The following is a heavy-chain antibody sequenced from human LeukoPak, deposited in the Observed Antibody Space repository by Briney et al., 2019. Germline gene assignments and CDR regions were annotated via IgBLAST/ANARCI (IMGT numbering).Heavy chain of an antibody. Sequence: SETLSLTCTVSGGSISSHNWSWIRQPPGKGLEWIGYIYHSGSTNYSPSLKSRVTTSGDTSKNQFSLTLSSVTVADTAVYYCARDSGYDSRGFYYGGFDPWGQGILVTVSS. CDR3: ARDSGYDSRGFYYGGFDP. J-gene: IGHJ5*02. CDR2: IYHSGST. V-gene: IGHV4-59*11. CDR1: GGSISSHN. D-gene: IGHD3-22*01.